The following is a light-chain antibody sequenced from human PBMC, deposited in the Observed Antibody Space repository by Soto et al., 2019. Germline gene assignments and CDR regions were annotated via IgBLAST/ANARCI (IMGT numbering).Light chain of an antibody. CDR3: AAWDDSLSEV. V-gene: IGLV1-47*01. J-gene: IGLJ2*01. Sequence: QSVLTQPPSASGTPGQRVTISCSGSSSNIGSNYVYWYQQLPGTAPKLLIYRNNQRSSGVPDRFSGSKSGTSASLALSGLRSEDEADYYCAAWDDSLSEVFGGGTKLTVL. CDR1: SSNIGSNY. CDR2: RNN.